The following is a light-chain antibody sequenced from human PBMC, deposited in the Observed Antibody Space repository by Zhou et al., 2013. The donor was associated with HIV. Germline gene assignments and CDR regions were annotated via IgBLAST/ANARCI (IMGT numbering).Light chain of an antibody. V-gene: IGKV1-5*03. CDR3: QQYNSYSPWT. CDR2: RAS. Sequence: DIKMTQSPSTLSASIGDRVTITCRASQNVGPWLAWYQHKPGKAPHLLIHRASTLESGVPSRFSGSGSGTEFTLTISSLQPDDFATYYCQQYNSYSPWTFGQGTKVEIK. CDR1: QNVGPW. J-gene: IGKJ1*01.